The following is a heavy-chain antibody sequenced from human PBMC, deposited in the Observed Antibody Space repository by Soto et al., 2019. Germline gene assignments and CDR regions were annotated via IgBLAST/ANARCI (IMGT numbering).Heavy chain of an antibody. J-gene: IGHJ4*02. V-gene: IGHV3-23*01. CDR1: GFAFSKYA. CDR2: LIGSGGQI. Sequence: PGGSLRLSCAASGFAFSKYAMTWVRQAPGKGLESVSGLIGSGGQIYYADSVKGRFTIARDNSKNTLYLQMESLRVEDTAVYYCARDSDYYDSSGYYRVWGQGTLVTVSS. CDR3: ARDSDYYDSSGYYRV. D-gene: IGHD3-22*01.